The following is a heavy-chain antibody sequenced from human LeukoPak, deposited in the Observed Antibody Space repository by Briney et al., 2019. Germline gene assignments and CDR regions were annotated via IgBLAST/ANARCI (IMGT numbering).Heavy chain of an antibody. CDR3: ARHYCSSTSCYIDY. CDR2: ICPGDSDT. CDR1: GYIFTSYW. D-gene: IGHD2-2*02. J-gene: IGHJ4*02. Sequence: GASLQISCKGSGYIFTSYWIGWVRQLPGKGLEWMGIICPGDSDTRYSPSFQGQVTISADKSISTAYLQWSSLKASDTAMYYCARHYCSSTSCYIDYWGQGTLVTVSS. V-gene: IGHV5-51*01.